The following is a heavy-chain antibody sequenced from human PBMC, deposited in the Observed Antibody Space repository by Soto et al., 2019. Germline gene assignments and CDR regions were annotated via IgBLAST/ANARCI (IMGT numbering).Heavy chain of an antibody. V-gene: IGHV3-23*01. J-gene: IGHJ4*02. Sequence: EVQLLESGGGLVQPGGSLRLSCAASGFTFSSYAMSWVRQAPGKGLEWVSAISGSGGSTYYADSVKSRFTISRDNFKNTLYLQMNSLRAEDTAVYYCARKYSTKYYFDYWGQGTLVTVSS. D-gene: IGHD6-13*01. CDR2: ISGSGGST. CDR1: GFTFSSYA. CDR3: ARKYSTKYYFDY.